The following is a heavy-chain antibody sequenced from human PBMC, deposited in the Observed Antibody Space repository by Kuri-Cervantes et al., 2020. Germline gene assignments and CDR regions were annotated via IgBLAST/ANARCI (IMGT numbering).Heavy chain of an antibody. J-gene: IGHJ4*02. V-gene: IGHV4-34*01. D-gene: IGHD4-17*01. CDR1: GGSFSGYY. Sequence: GSLRLSCAVYGGSFSGYYWSWIRQPPGEGLEWIGEINHSGSTNYNPSLKSRVTISVDTSKNQFSLKLSSVTAADTAVYYCARAASDYGDYGTYGDHWGQGTLVTVSS. CDR3: ARAASDYGDYGTYGDH. CDR2: INHSGST.